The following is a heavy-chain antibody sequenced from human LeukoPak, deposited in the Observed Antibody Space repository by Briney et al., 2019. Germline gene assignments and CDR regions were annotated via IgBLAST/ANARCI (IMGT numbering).Heavy chain of an antibody. CDR2: IYADGNT. CDR1: GLIVNTNY. D-gene: IGHD4-17*01. J-gene: IGHJ4*02. CDR3: ARDSYGDGNFES. Sequence: PGRSLRLACAASGLIVNTNYMTWVRQAPGGGLEWDSFIYADGNTYSADSVKGRFTISRDISKSAVYLQMNSLRAEDTAVYYCARDSYGDGNFESWGQGTLVTVSS. V-gene: IGHV3-53*01.